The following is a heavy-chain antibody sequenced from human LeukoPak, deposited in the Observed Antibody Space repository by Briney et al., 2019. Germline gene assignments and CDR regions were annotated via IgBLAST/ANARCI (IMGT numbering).Heavy chain of an antibody. J-gene: IGHJ3*02. Sequence: PGGSLRLSCAASGLIVSSNYMTWVRQALGKGLEWVSVIYSGGSIYYADSVKGRFTISRDNSRNTLYLQMNSLRAEDTAVYYCARALNGLDIWGPGTLVTVSS. CDR3: ARALNGLDI. CDR2: IYSGGSI. CDR1: GLIVSSNY. V-gene: IGHV3-53*01.